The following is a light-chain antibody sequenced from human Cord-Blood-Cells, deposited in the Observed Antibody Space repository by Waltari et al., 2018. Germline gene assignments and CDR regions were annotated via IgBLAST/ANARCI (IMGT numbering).Light chain of an antibody. J-gene: IGKJ1*01. CDR2: KAS. Sequence: DIQMTQPPSTLSASVGDRVTITCRASHSISSWLAWYQQKPGKAPKLLIYKASSGESGVPSRFSGSGSGTEFTLTISSLQPDDFATYYCQQYNSYSRTFGQGTKVEIK. V-gene: IGKV1-5*03. CDR1: HSISSW. CDR3: QQYNSYSRT.